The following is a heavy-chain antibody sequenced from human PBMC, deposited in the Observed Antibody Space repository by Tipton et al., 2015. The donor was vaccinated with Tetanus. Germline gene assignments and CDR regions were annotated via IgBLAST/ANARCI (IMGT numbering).Heavy chain of an antibody. J-gene: IGHJ4*02. D-gene: IGHD2-2*03. CDR3: ARGGYCSSTSCHALDY. CDR1: GGSFSGYY. CDR2: INHSGST. V-gene: IGHV4-34*01. Sequence: AGLVKPSETLSLTCAVYGGSFSGYYWSWIRQPPGKGLEWIGEINHSGSTNYNPSLKSRVTISVDTSKNQFSLKLSSVTAADTAVDYWARGGYCSSTSCHALDYWGQGTLVTVSS.